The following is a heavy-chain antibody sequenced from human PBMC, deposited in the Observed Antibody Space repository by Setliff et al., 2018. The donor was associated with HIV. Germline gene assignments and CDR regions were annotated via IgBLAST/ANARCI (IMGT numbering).Heavy chain of an antibody. CDR2: IYTSGST. Sequence: PSETLSLTCTVSGGSISSGSYYWSWIRRPAGKGLEWIGHIYTSGSTNYNPSLKSRVTISEDTSKHQFSLKLTSVTAADTAVYYCARSPRLRGGHNWFDPWGQGTLVTVS. J-gene: IGHJ5*02. D-gene: IGHD4-17*01. V-gene: IGHV4-61*09. CDR3: ARSPRLRGGHNWFDP. CDR1: GGSISSGSYY.